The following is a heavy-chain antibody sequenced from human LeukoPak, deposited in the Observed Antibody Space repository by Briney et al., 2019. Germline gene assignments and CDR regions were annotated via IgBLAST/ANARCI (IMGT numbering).Heavy chain of an antibody. CDR3: AKAKYSSSWYSGRNYFDY. CDR2: XSYDGSNK. D-gene: IGHD6-13*01. Sequence: VAXXSYDGSNKYYADSVKGRFTISRDNSKNTLYLQMNSLRAEDTAVYYCAKAKYSSSWYSGRNYFDYWGQGTLVTVSS. V-gene: IGHV3-30*18. J-gene: IGHJ4*02.